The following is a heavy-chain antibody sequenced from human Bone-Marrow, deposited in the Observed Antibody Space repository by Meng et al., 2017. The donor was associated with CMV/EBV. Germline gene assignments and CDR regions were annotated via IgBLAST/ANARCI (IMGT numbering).Heavy chain of an antibody. CDR1: GFTVSSNY. Sequence: GESLKISCAASGFTVSSNYMSWVRQAPGKGLEWVSVIYSGGSTYYADSVKGRFTISRDNSKNTLYLQMNSLRAEDTAVYYCACSPSHHIPFDYWGQGTLVTAPQ. CDR3: ACSPSHHIPFDY. CDR2: IYSGGST. V-gene: IGHV3-53*01. D-gene: IGHD3-10*02. J-gene: IGHJ4*02.